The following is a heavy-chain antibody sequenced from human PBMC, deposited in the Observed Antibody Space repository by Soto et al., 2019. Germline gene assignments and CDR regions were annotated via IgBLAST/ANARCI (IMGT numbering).Heavy chain of an antibody. Sequence: PGESLKISCKGSGYSFTSYWIVWVRQMPGKGLEWMGIIYPGDSDTRYSPSFQGQVTISVDKSISTAYLQWSSLKASDTAMYYCARRSGCYYDSSGYHDYRARRTLVIVSS. CDR2: IYPGDSDT. D-gene: IGHD3-22*01. V-gene: IGHV5-51*01. J-gene: IGHJ4*02. CDR3: ARRSGCYYDSSGYHDY. CDR1: GYSFTSYW.